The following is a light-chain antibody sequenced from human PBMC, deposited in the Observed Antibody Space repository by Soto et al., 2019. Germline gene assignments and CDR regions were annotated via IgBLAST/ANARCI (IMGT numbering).Light chain of an antibody. CDR3: QQYKNWPL. CDR2: GAS. V-gene: IGKV3-15*01. Sequence: MMMTQSPATLSVSPGERVTLSCRTSHSVNSHLAWYQQKPGQAPRLLLYGASTRATGIPVRFSGSGFGTEFTLTSSRLQSDDFAVYYCQQYKNWPLFGQGTRLDIK. CDR1: HSVNSH. J-gene: IGKJ5*01.